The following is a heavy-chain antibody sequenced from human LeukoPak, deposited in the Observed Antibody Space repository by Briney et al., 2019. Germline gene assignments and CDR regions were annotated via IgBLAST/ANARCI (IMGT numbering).Heavy chain of an antibody. Sequence: ASVKVSCKVSGYTLTELSMHWVRQAPGQRLEWMGWINAANGNSECTQKFQGRVTITRDTSASTDYMELSSLRFEDTAVYFCARGQHATGWYVDLWGRGTLVTVSP. V-gene: IGHV1-3*01. CDR2: INAANGNS. CDR3: ARGQHATGWYVDL. CDR1: GYTLTELS. D-gene: IGHD1-1*01. J-gene: IGHJ2*01.